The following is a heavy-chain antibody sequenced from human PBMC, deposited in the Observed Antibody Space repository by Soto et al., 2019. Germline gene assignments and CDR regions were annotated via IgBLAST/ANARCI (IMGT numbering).Heavy chain of an antibody. CDR3: AKGNSWSPALVLDI. CDR1: GFTFSSYA. D-gene: IGHD1-7*01. CDR2: ISGSGGST. Sequence: GGSLRLSYAASGFTFSSYAMNWVRQAPGKGLEWVSAISGSGGSTYYADSVKGRFTISRDRSKNTLYLQMNSLRAEDTAVYYCAKGNSWSPALVLDIWGQGTMVTVSS. V-gene: IGHV3-23*01. J-gene: IGHJ3*02.